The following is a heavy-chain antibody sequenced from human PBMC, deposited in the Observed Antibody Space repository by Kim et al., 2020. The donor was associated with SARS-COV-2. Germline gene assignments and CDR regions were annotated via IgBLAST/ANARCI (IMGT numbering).Heavy chain of an antibody. Sequence: GGSLRLSCVTSGFTFTGCAMHWVRQAPGRGLESLAVISNDGSQQYYAGSVRGRFSISRDNSKDTVYLQMHSLRPEDTAVYYCVNDVAGPNDLAWPNGMDVWGQGTTVTVFS. J-gene: IGHJ6*02. D-gene: IGHD6-19*01. CDR3: VNDVAGPNDLAWPNGMDV. CDR2: ISNDGSQQ. CDR1: GFTFTGCA. V-gene: IGHV3-30*04.